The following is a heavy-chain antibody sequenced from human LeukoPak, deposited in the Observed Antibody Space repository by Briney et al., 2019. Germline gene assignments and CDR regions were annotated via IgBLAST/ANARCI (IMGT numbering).Heavy chain of an antibody. J-gene: IGHJ4*02. CDR3: ARSRLPGPQPSYFDY. CDR2: IIPIFGTA. D-gene: IGHD6-13*01. CDR1: GGTFSSYA. V-gene: IGHV1-69*13. Sequence: ASVKVSCKASGGTFSSYAISWVRQAPGQGLEWMGGIIPIFGTANYAQKFQGRVTVTADESTSTAYMELSSLRSEDTAVYYCARSRLPGPQPSYFDYWGQGTLVTVSS.